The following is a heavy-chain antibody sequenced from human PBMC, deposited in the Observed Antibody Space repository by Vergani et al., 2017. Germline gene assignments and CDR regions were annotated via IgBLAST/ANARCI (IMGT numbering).Heavy chain of an antibody. CDR2: ISGSGGST. CDR1: GFTLGDYA. Sequence: EVHLVESGGGLVQPGRSLRLSCSGSGFTLGDYAMTWVRQAPGKGLEWVSAISGSGGSTYYADSVKGRFTISRDNSKNTLYLQMNSLRAEDTAVYYCAKDLKACSSTSCYPYNWFDPWGQGTLVTVSS. V-gene: IGHV3-23*04. CDR3: AKDLKACSSTSCYPYNWFDP. J-gene: IGHJ5*02. D-gene: IGHD2-2*01.